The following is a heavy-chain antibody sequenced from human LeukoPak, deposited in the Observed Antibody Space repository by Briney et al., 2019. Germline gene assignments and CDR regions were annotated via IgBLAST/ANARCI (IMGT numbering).Heavy chain of an antibody. CDR3: ARATTMDNYGDY. CDR2: ISAYNGNT. J-gene: IGHJ4*02. CDR1: GFTFTSYG. Sequence: ASVKVSCKASGFTFTSYGISWVRQAPGQGLEWMGWISAYNGNTNYAQKLQGRVTMTTDTSTSTAYMELRSLRSDDTAVYYCARATTMDNYGDYWGQGILVTVSS. V-gene: IGHV1-18*01. D-gene: IGHD4-11*01.